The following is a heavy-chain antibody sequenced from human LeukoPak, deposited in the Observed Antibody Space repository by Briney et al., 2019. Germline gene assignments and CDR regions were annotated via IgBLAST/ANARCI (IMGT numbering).Heavy chain of an antibody. V-gene: IGHV1-18*04. CDR1: GYTFTSYG. CDR3: ARRGPVLTYLGGGRGWFDP. D-gene: IGHD1-26*01. J-gene: IGHJ5*02. Sequence: ASVKVSCKASGYTFTSYGISWVRQAPGQGLEWMGWISAHNGNTNYAQKLQGRVTMTTDTSTSTAYMELRSLRSDDTAVYYCARRGPVLTYLGGGRGWFDPWGQGTLVTVSS. CDR2: ISAHNGNT.